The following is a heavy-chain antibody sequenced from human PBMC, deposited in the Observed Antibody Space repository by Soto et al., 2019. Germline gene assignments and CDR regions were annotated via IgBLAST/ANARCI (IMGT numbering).Heavy chain of an antibody. CDR1: GDTFTDYY. Sequence: QVQLVQSGAEVKKPGASVKVSCKASGDTFTDYYIHWVRQAPGQGLEWMGTVNPSGGHTTYAQHFLGRVTMTRDTSTSPLFMGLTSLTSEDTAVYYCARGGHVVVVTAALDYWGQGTLVTVSS. J-gene: IGHJ4*02. CDR3: ARGGHVVVVTAALDY. V-gene: IGHV1-46*01. D-gene: IGHD2-21*02. CDR2: VNPSGGHT.